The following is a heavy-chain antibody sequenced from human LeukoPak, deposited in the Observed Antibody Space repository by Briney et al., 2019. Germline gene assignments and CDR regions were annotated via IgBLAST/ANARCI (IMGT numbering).Heavy chain of an antibody. CDR3: ARSRQYSSSWYRINYYMDV. D-gene: IGHD6-13*01. CDR2: INHSGST. J-gene: IGHJ6*03. V-gene: IGHV4-34*01. Sequence: SETLSLTCAVYGGSFSGYYWSWIRQPPGKGLEWIGEINHSGSTNYNPSLKSRVTISVDTSKNQFSLKLSSVTAADTAVYYCARSRQYSSSWYRINYYMDVWGKGTTVTISS. CDR1: GGSFSGYY.